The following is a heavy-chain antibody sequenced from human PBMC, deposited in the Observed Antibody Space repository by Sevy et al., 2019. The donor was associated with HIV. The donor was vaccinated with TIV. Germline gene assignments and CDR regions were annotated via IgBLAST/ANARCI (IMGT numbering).Heavy chain of an antibody. CDR3: GRAQGYCVINSCFGGSINALDI. J-gene: IGHJ3*02. V-gene: IGHV3-9*01. D-gene: IGHD2-15*01. CDR2: ISWNSGAI. CDR1: GFAFSDYA. Sequence: GGSLRLSCAASGFAFSDYAMHWVRQVPGKGLEWVSGISWNSGAIGYADSVKGRFTISRDNAKNSLHLQMNSLRVEDTALYYCGRAQGYCVINSCFGGSINALDIWGQGTMVTVSS.